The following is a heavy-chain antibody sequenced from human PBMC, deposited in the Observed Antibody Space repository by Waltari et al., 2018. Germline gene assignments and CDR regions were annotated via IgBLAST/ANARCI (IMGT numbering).Heavy chain of an antibody. CDR2: ISFDGSDT. V-gene: IGHV3-30*18. J-gene: IGHJ4*02. CDR3: SKDDYNNGWSLGEY. D-gene: IGHD2-8*01. Sequence: QVQLVESGGGVVHPGRSLRLSCVASGFTFRSYGMHWVRQAPGKGLEWVAVISFDGSDTYYADSVKGRFTISRDNSKNTVYLQMNSLTAEDTALYYCSKDDYNNGWSLGEYWGRGALVTVSS. CDR1: GFTFRSYG.